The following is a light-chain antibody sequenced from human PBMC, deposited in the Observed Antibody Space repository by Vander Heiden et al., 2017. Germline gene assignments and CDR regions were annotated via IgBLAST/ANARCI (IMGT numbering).Light chain of an antibody. Sequence: EVVLTQSPGTLSLSPGEGATLSCRASQSVSSSYLALYQQKPGQAPRLLIYGASSRATGIPARFSGSGSGTDFTLTISSLEPEDFAVYYCQQDGSCQTFGQGTKVEIK. V-gene: IGKV3-20*01. CDR2: GAS. J-gene: IGKJ1*01. CDR1: QSVSSSY. CDR3: QQDGSCQT.